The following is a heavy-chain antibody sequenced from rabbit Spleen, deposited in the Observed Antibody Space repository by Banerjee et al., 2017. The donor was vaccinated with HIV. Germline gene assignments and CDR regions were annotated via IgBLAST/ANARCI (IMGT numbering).Heavy chain of an antibody. V-gene: IGHV1S45*01. CDR2: IYTGNGKT. CDR1: GFSFDSGYV. Sequence: QEQLVESGGGLVQPEGSLTLTCTASGFSFDSGYVMCWVRQAPGKGLEWIACIYTGNGKTYYASRAKGRFTISKTSSTAVTLQMTSLTAADTATYFCARDVDGNGPYDFNLWGPGTLVTVS. J-gene: IGHJ4*01. D-gene: IGHD6-1*01. CDR3: ARDVDGNGPYDFNL.